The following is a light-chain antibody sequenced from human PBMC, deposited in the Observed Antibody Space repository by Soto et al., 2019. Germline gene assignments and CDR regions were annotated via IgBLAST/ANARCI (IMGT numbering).Light chain of an antibody. CDR2: DAS. CDR3: QQYGSSLN. J-gene: IGKJ4*01. CDR1: QSVSSY. V-gene: IGKV3-20*01. Sequence: EIVLTQSPATLSLSPGERATLSCRASQSVSSYLAWYQQKPGQAPRLLIYDASNRATGIPARFSGSGSGTDFTLTISRLEPEDFAVYYCQQYGSSLNFGGGTKVDIK.